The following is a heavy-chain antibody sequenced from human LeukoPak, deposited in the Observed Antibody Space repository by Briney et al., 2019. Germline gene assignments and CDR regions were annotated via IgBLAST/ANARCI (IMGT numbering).Heavy chain of an antibody. Sequence: SVKVSCKASGFAFPSSGVQWVRQARGQRLEWIGWIVVGSGNTNYAQKFQERVTITRDMSTSTAYMELSSLRSEDTVVYYCAAVGWEYSSSPLPMDVWGQGTTVTVSS. CDR1: GFAFPSSG. V-gene: IGHV1-58*01. J-gene: IGHJ6*02. CDR2: IVVGSGNT. CDR3: AAVGWEYSSSPLPMDV. D-gene: IGHD6-6*01.